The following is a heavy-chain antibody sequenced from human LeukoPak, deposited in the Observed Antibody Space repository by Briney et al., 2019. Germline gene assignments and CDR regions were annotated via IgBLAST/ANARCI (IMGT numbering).Heavy chain of an antibody. D-gene: IGHD3/OR15-3a*01. J-gene: IGHJ4*02. Sequence: SETLSLTCTVSGDSISSGDYYWSWIRQPAGKGLEWIGRISSSGSTNYNPSLKSRVTISVDTSKNQFSLKLSSVTAADTAVYYCARDNDFWTDYYRLFDFWGQGILVTVSS. CDR1: GDSISSGDYY. V-gene: IGHV4-61*02. CDR3: ARDNDFWTDYYRLFDF. CDR2: ISSSGST.